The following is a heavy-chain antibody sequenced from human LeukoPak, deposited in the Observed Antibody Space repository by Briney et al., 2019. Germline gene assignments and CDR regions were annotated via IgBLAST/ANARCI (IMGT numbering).Heavy chain of an antibody. CDR3: AGLRAMAGHRGGFDF. J-gene: IGHJ3*01. Sequence: SETLSLTCAVSGDSISDHNYYWAWIRQPPGKGLEWIGTVYYTRNTYYIPSLKSRVAMTVGTSKYPFPLQLTSITAPDTPVYYCAGLRAMAGHRGGFDFWGRGTMVTVSS. CDR1: GDSISDHNYY. D-gene: IGHD6-19*01. CDR2: VYYTRNT. V-gene: IGHV4-39*06.